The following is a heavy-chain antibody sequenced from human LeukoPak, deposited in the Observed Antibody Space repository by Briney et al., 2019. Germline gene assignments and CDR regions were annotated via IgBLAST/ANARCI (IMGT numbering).Heavy chain of an antibody. V-gene: IGHV4-61*02. CDR1: GGSISSGSYY. D-gene: IGHD7-27*01. Sequence: SETLSLTCTVSGGSISSGSYYWSWIRQPAGKGLEWIGRIYTSGSTNYNPSLKSRVTISVDTSKNQFSLKLSSVTAADTAVYYCARGNWGPAFDYWGQGTLVTVSS. J-gene: IGHJ4*02. CDR3: ARGNWGPAFDY. CDR2: IYTSGST.